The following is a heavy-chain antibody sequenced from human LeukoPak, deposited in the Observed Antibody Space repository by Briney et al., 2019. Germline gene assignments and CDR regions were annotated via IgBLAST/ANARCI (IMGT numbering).Heavy chain of an antibody. V-gene: IGHV3-7*03. J-gene: IGHJ4*02. CDR1: GFTFNGYW. CDR3: AKGSVRSMRSLQI. CDR2: IKEDGSAQ. Sequence: GGSLRLSCAASGFTFNGYWMSWVRQAPGKGLEWVANIKEDGSAQYYVGSVKGRFTISRDNAKNSLYLQMNSLRAEDTALYYCAKGSVRSMRSLQIWGQGTLGTVSS. D-gene: IGHD2-8*01.